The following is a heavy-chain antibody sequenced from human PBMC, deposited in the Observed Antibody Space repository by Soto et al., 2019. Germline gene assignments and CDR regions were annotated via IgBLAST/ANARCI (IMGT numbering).Heavy chain of an antibody. Sequence: QVQLQESGPGLVKPSQTLSLTCAVSGGAISSGEYYWSWIRQPPGKGLEWIGYIYYSGSTYYNPSLKSRVTISVDTSKNQFSLKLSSVTAADTAVYYCARDNDSSGSFDIWGQGTMVTVSS. J-gene: IGHJ3*02. CDR2: IYYSGST. D-gene: IGHD3-22*01. CDR3: ARDNDSSGSFDI. CDR1: GGAISSGEYY. V-gene: IGHV4-30-4*01.